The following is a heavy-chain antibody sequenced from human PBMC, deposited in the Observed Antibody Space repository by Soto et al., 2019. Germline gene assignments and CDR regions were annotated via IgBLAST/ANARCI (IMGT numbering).Heavy chain of an antibody. CDR2: LYYSGSA. V-gene: IGHV4-30-4*02. J-gene: IGHJ4*02. CDR1: GGSISSGDYY. D-gene: IGHD3-22*01. CDR3: ALRSMAVVPEY. Sequence: PSETLSLTCTVSGGSISSGDYYWSWIRQPPGKGLECIGYLYYSGSANYNPSLKSRVTLSVDTSTNQCSLTLSSMTAADTAVYYCALRSMAVVPEYWGQGTLVTVSS.